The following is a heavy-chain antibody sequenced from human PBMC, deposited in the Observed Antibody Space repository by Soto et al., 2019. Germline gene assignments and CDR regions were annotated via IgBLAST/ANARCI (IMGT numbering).Heavy chain of an antibody. Sequence: EVQLVESGGGLVQPGGSLRLSCAASGFTFSSYSMNWVRQAPGKGLEWVSYISSSSSTIYYADSVKGRFTISRDNAKNSLYPQINSLRAEDTAVYYCAGELLGSRSGDYWGQGTLVTVSS. CDR2: ISSSSSTI. D-gene: IGHD1-26*01. CDR3: AGELLGSRSGDY. J-gene: IGHJ4*02. V-gene: IGHV3-48*01. CDR1: GFTFSSYS.